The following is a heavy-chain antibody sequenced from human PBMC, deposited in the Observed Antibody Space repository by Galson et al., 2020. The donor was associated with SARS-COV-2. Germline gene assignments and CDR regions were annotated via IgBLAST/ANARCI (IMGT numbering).Heavy chain of an antibody. Sequence: GGSLRLSCAASGFTFSSYAMHWVRQAPGKGLEWVAVISYDGRNNYYADSVTGRLTTSRDNSKNPLYLQMTSLRAEDTAVYYCARTPGGSYWGYFDYWGQGTLVTVSS. J-gene: IGHJ4*02. D-gene: IGHD1-26*01. CDR3: ARTPGGSYWGYFDY. V-gene: IGHV3-30*04. CDR1: GFTFSSYA. CDR2: ISYDGRNN.